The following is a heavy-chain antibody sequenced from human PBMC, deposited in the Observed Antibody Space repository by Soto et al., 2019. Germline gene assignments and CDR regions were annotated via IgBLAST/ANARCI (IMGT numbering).Heavy chain of an antibody. V-gene: IGHV4-31*03. J-gene: IGHJ4*02. Sequence: QVQLLESGPGLVKPSQTLSLICNVSGASISSGGYYWSWIRQRPGGGLEWLGFIYYSGISHYNPSLKSRATISVDTSKHQFSLKLISVTAADTAVYYCARTEWIQLWFDYWGQGALVTVS. D-gene: IGHD5-18*01. CDR1: GASISSGGYY. CDR3: ARTEWIQLWFDY. CDR2: IYYSGIS.